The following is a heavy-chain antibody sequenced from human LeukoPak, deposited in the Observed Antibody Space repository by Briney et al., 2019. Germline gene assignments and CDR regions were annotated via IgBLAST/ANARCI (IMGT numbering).Heavy chain of an antibody. CDR2: SGNAGDT. J-gene: IGHJ4*01. CDR3: AKGIYSSGWSYFDY. D-gene: IGHD6-19*01. CDR1: GFTFDVSA. V-gene: IGHV3-23*01. Sequence: GGSLRLSCAASGFTFDVSAMNWVRQAPGKGLEWVSASGNAGDTYYADSVKGRFTISRDNSKKMLFLQMNSLRAEDTAVYYCAKGIYSSGWSYFDYWGHGTLVTVSS.